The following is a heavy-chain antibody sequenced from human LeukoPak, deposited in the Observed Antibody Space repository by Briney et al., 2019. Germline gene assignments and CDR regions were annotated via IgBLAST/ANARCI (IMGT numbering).Heavy chain of an antibody. Sequence: SETLSLTCTVSGGSITSYYWNWIRQPPGKGLEWIEYIYTSGSTNYNPSLKSRVTISVDTSKNQFSLQLTSVTAADTAVYYCARRPHSTWFDPWGQGTLVTVSS. V-gene: IGHV4-4*09. CDR1: GGSITSYY. CDR2: IYTSGST. D-gene: IGHD2/OR15-2a*01. J-gene: IGHJ5*02. CDR3: ARRPHSTWFDP.